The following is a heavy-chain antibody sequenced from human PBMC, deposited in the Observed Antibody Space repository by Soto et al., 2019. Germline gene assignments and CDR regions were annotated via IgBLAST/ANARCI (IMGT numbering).Heavy chain of an antibody. CDR1: GYTFTSYA. D-gene: IGHD3-22*01. CDR2: INAGNGNT. CDR3: ARVDYYDSSGPSYDY. J-gene: IGHJ4*02. Sequence: ASAKVSCKASGYTFTSYAMHWVRQAPGQRLEWMGWINAGNGNTKYSQKFQGRVTITRDTSASTAYMELSSLRSEDTAVYYCARVDYYDSSGPSYDYWGQGTLVTVSS. V-gene: IGHV1-3*01.